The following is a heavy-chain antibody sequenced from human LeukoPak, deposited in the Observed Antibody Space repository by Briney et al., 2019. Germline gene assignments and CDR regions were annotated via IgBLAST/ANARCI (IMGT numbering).Heavy chain of an antibody. J-gene: IGHJ4*02. CDR2: IRPSGGST. Sequence: ASVKVSCKASGYTFTSYAMNWVRQAPGQGLEWMGIIRPSGGSTSYAQKFQGRVTMTRDTSTSTVYMELSSLRSEDTAVYYCARDLGGYDSAGFDYWGQGTLVTVSS. D-gene: IGHD5-12*01. CDR1: GYTFTSYA. V-gene: IGHV1-46*01. CDR3: ARDLGGYDSAGFDY.